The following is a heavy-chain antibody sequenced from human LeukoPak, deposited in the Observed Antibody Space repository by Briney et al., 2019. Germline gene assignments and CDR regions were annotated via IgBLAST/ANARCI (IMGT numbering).Heavy chain of an antibody. J-gene: IGHJ4*02. D-gene: IGHD1-1*01. Sequence: SETLSLTCTVSGDFITAYYWSWIRQAPGKGLEWIGYVYYSGKTEYNPSLRSRVTISLEMSNHQFSLKLTSVTAADTAVYYCASNTGTVFDNWGQGALVTVSS. CDR2: VYYSGKT. CDR3: ASNTGTVFDN. CDR1: GDFITAYY. V-gene: IGHV4-59*01.